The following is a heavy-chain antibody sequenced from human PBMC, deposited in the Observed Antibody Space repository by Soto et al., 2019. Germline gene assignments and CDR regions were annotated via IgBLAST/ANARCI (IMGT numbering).Heavy chain of an antibody. J-gene: IGHJ4*02. CDR1: GFTFSSYA. Sequence: QVQLVESGGGVVQPGRSLRLSCAASGFTFSSYAMHWVRQAPGKGLEWVAVISYDGSNKYYADSVKGRFTISRDNSKNTLYLQMNSLRAEDTAVYYCARESITIFGVVPNFAYWGQGTLVTVSS. CDR2: ISYDGSNK. D-gene: IGHD3-3*01. CDR3: ARESITIFGVVPNFAY. V-gene: IGHV3-30-3*01.